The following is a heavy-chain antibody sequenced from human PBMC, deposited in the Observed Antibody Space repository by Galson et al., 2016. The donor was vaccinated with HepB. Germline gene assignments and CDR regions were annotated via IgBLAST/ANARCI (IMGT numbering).Heavy chain of an antibody. D-gene: IGHD2-8*02. CDR2: MNPSSGNS. Sequence: SVKVSCKASGYSFSDYDFAWVRQASGQGLEWMGWMNPSSGNSNFAQRLRNRIRVTTDASINTAYLELSSLTSDDTAMYYCARGPSTGAYDYWGQGTLVTVSS. V-gene: IGHV1-8*01. J-gene: IGHJ4*02. CDR3: ARGPSTGAYDY. CDR1: GYSFSDYD.